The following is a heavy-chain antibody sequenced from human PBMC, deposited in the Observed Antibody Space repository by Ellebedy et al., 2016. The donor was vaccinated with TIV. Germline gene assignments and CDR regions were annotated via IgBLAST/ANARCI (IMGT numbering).Heavy chain of an antibody. CDR2: IRVDDTT. Sequence: GESLKISCAVSGLGVSYTYMSWVRQAPGKGLEWVSLIRVDDTTYYADSVKGRFSISRNISKNTLFLQMNSLRAEDTALYYCASETFNDVDLKVWGVLDIWGRGTMVTVSS. J-gene: IGHJ3*02. CDR3: ASETFNDVDLKVWGVLDI. V-gene: IGHV3-66*01. CDR1: GLGVSYTY. D-gene: IGHD2-21*01.